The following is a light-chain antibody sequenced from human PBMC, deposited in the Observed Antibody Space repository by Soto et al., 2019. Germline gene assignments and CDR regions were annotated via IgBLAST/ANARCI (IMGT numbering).Light chain of an antibody. CDR2: GAS. CDR1: QSVSSNY. J-gene: IGKJ1*01. CDR3: QQYGSSPGT. Sequence: EIVLTQSPGTLSLSPGERATLSCRASQSVSSNYLAWYQQKPGQAPRLLIYGASSRATGIPDRFSCSGSGTDFTLTISRLEPEDFSVFYCQQYGSSPGTFDQGTKVDIK. V-gene: IGKV3-20*01.